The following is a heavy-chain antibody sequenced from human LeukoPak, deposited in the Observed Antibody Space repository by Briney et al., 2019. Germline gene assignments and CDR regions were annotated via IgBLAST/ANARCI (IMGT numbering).Heavy chain of an antibody. D-gene: IGHD1-26*01. Sequence: GGSLRLSCAASGFTVSSNEMSWVRQAPGKGLEWVSSISGGSTYYADSRKGRFTISRDNAKNSLYLQMNSLRAEDTAVYYCARTGGATPYRAFDIWGQGTMVTVSS. J-gene: IGHJ3*02. V-gene: IGHV3-38-3*01. CDR2: ISGGST. CDR1: GFTVSSNE. CDR3: ARTGGATPYRAFDI.